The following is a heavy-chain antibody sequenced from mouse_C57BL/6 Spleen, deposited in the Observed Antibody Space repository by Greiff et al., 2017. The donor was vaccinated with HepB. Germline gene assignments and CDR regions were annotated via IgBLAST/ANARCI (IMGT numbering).Heavy chain of an antibody. CDR1: GYTFTSYW. J-gene: IGHJ3*01. V-gene: IGHV1-61*01. CDR3: ASPYYYGSGGFAY. D-gene: IGHD1-1*01. CDR2: IYPSDSET. Sequence: QVQLQQPGAELVRPGSSVKLSCKASGYTFTSYWMDWVKQRPGQGLEWIGNIYPSDSETHYNQKFKDKATLTVDKSSSTAYMQLSSLTSEDSAVYYCASPYYYGSGGFAYWGQGTLVTVSA.